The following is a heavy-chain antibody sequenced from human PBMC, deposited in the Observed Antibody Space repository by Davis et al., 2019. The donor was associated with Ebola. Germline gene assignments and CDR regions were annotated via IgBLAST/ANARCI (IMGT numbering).Heavy chain of an antibody. J-gene: IGHJ5*02. CDR3: ARDRVVTTVTTPTNWFDP. Sequence: AASVKVSCKASGYTFTSYYMHWVRQAPGQGLEWMGIINPSGGSTSYAQKFQGRVTMTRDTSTSTAYMELRSLRSDDTAVYYCARDRVVTTVTTPTNWFDPWGQGTLVTVSS. D-gene: IGHD4-17*01. V-gene: IGHV1-46*01. CDR1: GYTFTSYY. CDR2: INPSGGST.